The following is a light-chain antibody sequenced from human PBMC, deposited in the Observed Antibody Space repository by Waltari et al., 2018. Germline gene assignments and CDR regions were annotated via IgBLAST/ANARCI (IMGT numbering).Light chain of an antibody. CDR3: SSYTSSSTHVV. Sequence: QSALTQPASVSGSPGQSITISCTGTSSAVGGYNYVPWYQQHPGKAPKLMISDVSNRPSGISNRFSGSKSGNTASLTISGLQAEDEADYYCSSYTSSSTHVVFGGGTKLTVL. V-gene: IGLV2-14*03. CDR2: DVS. CDR1: SSAVGGYNY. J-gene: IGLJ2*01.